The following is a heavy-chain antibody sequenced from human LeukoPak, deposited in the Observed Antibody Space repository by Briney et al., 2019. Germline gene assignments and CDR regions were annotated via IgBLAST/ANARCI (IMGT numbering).Heavy chain of an antibody. CDR1: GYTFIGYY. D-gene: IGHD5/OR15-5a*01. V-gene: IGHV1-2*02. CDR2: INPTSGGT. CDR3: ARLVGLSTTASY. Sequence: ASVKVSCKASGYTFIGYYLHWVRQAPGQGLVWMGWINPTSGGTNYAQKFQDRVTMTRDTSINTAYMELSRLTSDDTAVYYCARLVGLSTTASYWGQGTLVIVSS. J-gene: IGHJ4*02.